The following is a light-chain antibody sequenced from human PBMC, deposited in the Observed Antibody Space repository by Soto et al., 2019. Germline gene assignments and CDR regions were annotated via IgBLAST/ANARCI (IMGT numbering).Light chain of an antibody. CDR3: AAWDDSLSGPV. CDR2: SNS. Sequence: QSVLTQPPSASGTPGQRVTISCSGRRSNIGTNYVYWYQQFPGTAPKLLIYSNSHRPSGVPDRFSGSKSGTSASLAISGLRSDDEADYCCAAWDDSLSGPVFGGGTKVTVL. CDR1: RSNIGTNY. V-gene: IGLV1-47*02. J-gene: IGLJ3*02.